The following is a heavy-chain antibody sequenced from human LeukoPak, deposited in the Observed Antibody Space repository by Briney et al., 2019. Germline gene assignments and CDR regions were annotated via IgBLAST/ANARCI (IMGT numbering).Heavy chain of an antibody. CDR2: INSNSGGT. J-gene: IGHJ4*02. CDR3: ARASFYGDFDY. CDR1: GYTFTGYY. D-gene: IGHD4-17*01. V-gene: IGHV1-2*02. Sequence: GASVKVSCKASGYTFTGYYMHWVRQAPGQGLEWMGWINSNSGGTNYAQKFQGRVTMTRDTSISTAYMELSRLRSDDTAVYYCARASFYGDFDYWGQGTPVTVSS.